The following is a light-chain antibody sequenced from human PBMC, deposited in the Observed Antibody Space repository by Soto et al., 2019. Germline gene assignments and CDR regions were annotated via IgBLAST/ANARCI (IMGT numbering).Light chain of an antibody. J-gene: IGKJ2*01. CDR1: PSVGTY. V-gene: IGKV3-11*01. CDR2: DAS. Sequence: EILLTQSPATLALSPGERVSLSCRASPSVGTYLAWYQQKPGQSPRLLIYDASHRATGVPDRFSGSGSGTDFTLTISSLEPEDFAIYYCQQSANWPYQFGQGTHLEI. CDR3: QQSANWPYQ.